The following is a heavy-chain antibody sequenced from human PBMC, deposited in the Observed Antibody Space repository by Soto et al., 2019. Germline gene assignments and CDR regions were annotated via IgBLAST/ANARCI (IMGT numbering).Heavy chain of an antibody. V-gene: IGHV3-21*06. J-gene: IGHJ5*02. CDR2: ITSSSSSI. D-gene: IGHD4-17*01. CDR1: GFSFRTYN. Sequence: GGSLRLSWAASGFSFRTYNMHWVRQPPGKGLEWVSSITSSSSSIYYADSLKGRFTISRDNAKNSLYLQMNSLGAEDTAVYYCASHYGDNGWFDPWGQGTLVTVSS. CDR3: ASHYGDNGWFDP.